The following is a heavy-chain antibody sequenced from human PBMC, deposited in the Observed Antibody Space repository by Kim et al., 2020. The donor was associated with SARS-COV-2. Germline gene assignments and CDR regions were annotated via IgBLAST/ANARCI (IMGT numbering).Heavy chain of an antibody. V-gene: IGHV4-59*01. D-gene: IGHD3-10*01. CDR1: GGSISSYY. CDR2: IYYSGST. J-gene: IGHJ4*02. CDR3: ARDQGYYYGSGSYYTFDY. Sequence: SETLSLTCTVSGGSISSYYWSWIRQPPGKGLEWIGYIYYSGSTNYNPSLKSRVTISVDTSKNQFSLKLSSVTAADTAVYYCARDQGYYYGSGSYYTFDYWGQGTLVTVSS.